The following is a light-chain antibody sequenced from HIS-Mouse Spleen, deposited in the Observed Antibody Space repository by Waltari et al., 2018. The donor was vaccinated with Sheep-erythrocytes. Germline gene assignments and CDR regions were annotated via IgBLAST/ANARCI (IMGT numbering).Light chain of an antibody. Sequence: SYELTQPPSVSVSPGQTASITCSGDKLGDKYACWYQQKPGQSPVLAIYQDSKRPSGIPEPFAGSNPGNTATLTISGTQAMDEADYYCQAWDSSTAVFGGGTKLTVL. V-gene: IGLV3-1*01. J-gene: IGLJ2*01. CDR1: KLGDKY. CDR3: QAWDSSTAV. CDR2: QDS.